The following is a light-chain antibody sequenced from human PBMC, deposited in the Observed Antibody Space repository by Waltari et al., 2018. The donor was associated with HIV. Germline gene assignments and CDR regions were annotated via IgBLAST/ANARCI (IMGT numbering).Light chain of an antibody. CDR3: QSAHNSDVI. J-gene: IGLJ2*01. Sequence: SYELTQTPSVSLPPGQTAKIMCSGVTLPSNYVYWYQQKAGQAPVMTIFQDTKRPSDIPARFSASSAGTTATLTISGVQAEDEADYFCQSAHNSDVIFGGGTKLTVL. V-gene: IGLV3-25*03. CDR1: TLPSNY. CDR2: QDT.